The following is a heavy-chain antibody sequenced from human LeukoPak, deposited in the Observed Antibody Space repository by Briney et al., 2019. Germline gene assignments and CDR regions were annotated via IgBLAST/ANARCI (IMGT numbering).Heavy chain of an antibody. Sequence: GGSLRLSCAASGFTFSSYWMSWVRQAPGKGLEWVANIKQDGSEKYYVDSVKGRFTISRGNAKNSLYLQMNSLRAEDTAVYYCARNRDYYDSSGYYMNYWGQGTLVTVSS. V-gene: IGHV3-7*01. CDR2: IKQDGSEK. CDR3: ARNRDYYDSSGYYMNY. CDR1: GFTFSSYW. D-gene: IGHD3-22*01. J-gene: IGHJ4*02.